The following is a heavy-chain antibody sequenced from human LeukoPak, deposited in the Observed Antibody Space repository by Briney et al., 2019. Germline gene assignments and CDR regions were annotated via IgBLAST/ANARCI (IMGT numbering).Heavy chain of an antibody. D-gene: IGHD6-19*01. CDR2: INGSGGST. CDR3: AKDLKPIAVAGTRYYYYYYGMDV. J-gene: IGHJ6*02. Sequence: GGSLRLSCAASGFTFSSYAMSWVRQAPGKGLEWVSAINGSGGSTYYADSVKGRITISRDNSKNTLYMQMNSLSAEDKAVYYCAKDLKPIAVAGTRYYYYYYGMDVWGQGTTVTVSS. V-gene: IGHV3-23*01. CDR1: GFTFSSYA.